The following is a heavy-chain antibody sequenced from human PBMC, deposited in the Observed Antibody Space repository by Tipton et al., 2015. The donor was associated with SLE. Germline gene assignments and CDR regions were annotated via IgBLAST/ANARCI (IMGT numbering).Heavy chain of an antibody. D-gene: IGHD6-13*01. Sequence: SLRLSCAASGFTFSSYAMHWVRQAPGKGLEWVSYISSSSSYTNYADSVKGRFTISRDNSKNTLYLQMNSLRAEDTAVYYCARDAAAGTGDFDYWGQGTLVTVSS. CDR1: GFTFSSYA. J-gene: IGHJ4*02. CDR2: ISSSSSYT. V-gene: IGHV3-21*05. CDR3: ARDAAAGTGDFDY.